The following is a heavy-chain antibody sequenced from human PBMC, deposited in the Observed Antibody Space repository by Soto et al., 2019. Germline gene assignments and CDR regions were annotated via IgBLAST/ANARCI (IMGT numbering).Heavy chain of an antibody. J-gene: IGHJ6*02. CDR3: ARDPKGSGQGGMDV. V-gene: IGHV3-53*01. Sequence: SGGSLRLSCAASGFTVSSNYMSWVRQAPGKGLEWVSVIYSGGSTYYADSVKGRFTISRDNSKNTLYLQMNSLRAEDTAVYYCARDPKGSGQGGMDVWGQGTTVTVSS. CDR1: GFTVSSNY. CDR2: IYSGGST. D-gene: IGHD2-15*01.